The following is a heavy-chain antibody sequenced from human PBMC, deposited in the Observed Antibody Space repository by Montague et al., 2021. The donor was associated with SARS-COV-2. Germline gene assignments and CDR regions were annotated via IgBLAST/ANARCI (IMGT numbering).Heavy chain of an antibody. CDR1: GASISTSTDH. J-gene: IGHJ5*02. CDR3: VRHLGHVLVSVTGANWFDP. V-gene: IGHV4-39*01. CDR2: FSYSDST. D-gene: IGHD3-16*01. Sequence: SETLSLTCSVSGASISTSTDHWAWIRQSPGKGLEWVGSFSYSDSTHYNPSLRSRVTISVDSSKDQFSLKLNSVTAADTAINYCVRHLGHVLVSVTGANWFDPWGQGTLVTVSS.